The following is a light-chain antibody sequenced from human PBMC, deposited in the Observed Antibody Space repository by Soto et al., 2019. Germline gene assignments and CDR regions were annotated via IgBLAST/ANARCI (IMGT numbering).Light chain of an antibody. Sequence: IVLTQSPATLSLSPGERATLSCRASQSISRYLAWYQQKPGQSPRLLIHDSSNRPTGIPATFSGSGSGTDCTLTISSLEPEDFVVHYCQQPSSGSAFTFGQGTKLEIK. J-gene: IGKJ2*01. CDR1: QSISRY. V-gene: IGKV3-11*01. CDR3: QQPSSGSAFT. CDR2: DSS.